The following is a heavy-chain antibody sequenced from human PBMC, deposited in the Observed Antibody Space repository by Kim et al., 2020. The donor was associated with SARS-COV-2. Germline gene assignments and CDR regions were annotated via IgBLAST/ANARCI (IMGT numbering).Heavy chain of an antibody. J-gene: IGHJ4*02. V-gene: IGHV3-23*01. Sequence: AEPVKGRFTISSDNSKTTLYLQMNSLRAEETAVYYGAKDFFTLTVTGKFDYWGQGTLVTVAS. CDR3: AKDFFTLTVTGKFDY. D-gene: IGHD4-17*01.